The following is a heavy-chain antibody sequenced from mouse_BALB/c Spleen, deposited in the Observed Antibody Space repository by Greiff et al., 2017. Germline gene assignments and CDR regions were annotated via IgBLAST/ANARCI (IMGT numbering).Heavy chain of an antibody. CDR3: ASNYRYDAWFAY. Sequence: VQLQQSGAELVRPGALVKLSCKASGFNIKDYYMHWVKQRPEQGLEWIGWIDPENGNTIYDPKFQGKASITADTSSNTAYLQLSSLTSEDTAVYYCASNYRYDAWFAYWGQGTLVTVSA. CDR1: GFNIKDYY. D-gene: IGHD2-14*01. J-gene: IGHJ3*01. CDR2: IDPENGNT. V-gene: IGHV14-1*02.